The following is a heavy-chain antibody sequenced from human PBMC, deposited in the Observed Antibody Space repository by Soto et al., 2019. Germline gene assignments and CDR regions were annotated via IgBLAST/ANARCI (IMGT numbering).Heavy chain of an antibody. J-gene: IGHJ1*01. CDR2: LIIAGTI. CDR1: AASISSFS. D-gene: IGHD2-2*01. CDR3: ARVRGEYTSCWFWYLSH. Sequence: SQTMSLTCFLAAASISSFSWKWVRHPAWKRQVWVGPLIIAGTINYNPSFKNRISMSMATSKHQIPINLKPVSPADTGTYYCARVRGEYTSCWFWYLSHWGHGTLVTVSS. V-gene: IGHV4-4*07.